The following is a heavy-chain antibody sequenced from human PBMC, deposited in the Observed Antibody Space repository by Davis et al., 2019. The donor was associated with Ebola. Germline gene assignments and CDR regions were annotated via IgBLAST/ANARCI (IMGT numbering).Heavy chain of an antibody. J-gene: IGHJ5*02. D-gene: IGHD4-17*01. CDR2: IYYSGST. V-gene: IGHV4-59*01. Sequence: PSETLSLTCTVSGGSISSYYWSWIRQPPGKGLEWIGYIYYSGSTNYNPSLKSRVTISVATSKNQFSLKVSSVTDADTAVYYCARDLGLRGWFDPWGQGTMVIVSS. CDR1: GGSISSYY. CDR3: ARDLGLRGWFDP.